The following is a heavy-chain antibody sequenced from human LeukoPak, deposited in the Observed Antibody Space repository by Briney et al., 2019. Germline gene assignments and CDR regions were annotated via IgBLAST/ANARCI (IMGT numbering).Heavy chain of an antibody. CDR1: GGSFSGHY. J-gene: IGHJ4*02. CDR2: INHGGST. D-gene: IGHD6-13*01. V-gene: IGHV4-34*01. Sequence: PSETLSLTCAVSGGSFSGHYWNWTRQPPGKGLEWIGGINHGGSTNYNPSLKSRVTISVDTSQNQFSLRLSSVTAADTAVYYCARGRYVTTRGGAAAGFLDYWGQGTLVTVST. CDR3: ARGRYVTTRGGAAAGFLDY.